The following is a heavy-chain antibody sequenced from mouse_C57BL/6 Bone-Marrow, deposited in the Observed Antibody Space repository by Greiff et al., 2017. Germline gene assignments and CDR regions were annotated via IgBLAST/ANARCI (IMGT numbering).Heavy chain of an antibody. CDR3: ARELVAY. D-gene: IGHD4-1*01. Sequence: VQLQQPGAELVMPGASVKLSCKASGYTFTSYWMHWVKQRPGQGLEWIGEIDPSDSYTNYNQKFKGKSTLTVDKSSSKAYMQLSSLTSEDFAVYYCARELVAYWGQGTLVTVSA. V-gene: IGHV1-69*01. CDR1: GYTFTSYW. CDR2: IDPSDSYT. J-gene: IGHJ3*01.